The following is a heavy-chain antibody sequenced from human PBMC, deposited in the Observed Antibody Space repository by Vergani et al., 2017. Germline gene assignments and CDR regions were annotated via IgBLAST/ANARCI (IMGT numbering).Heavy chain of an antibody. CDR3: ASPSIGFGELAYYFDY. V-gene: IGHV4-30-4*01. Sequence: QVQLQESGPGLVKPSQTLSLTCTVSGGSISSGDYYWSWIRQPPGKGLEWIGYIYYSGSTYYNPSLKSRVTISVDTSKNQFSLKLSSVTAADTAVYYCASPSIGFGELAYYFDYWGQGTLVTVSS. J-gene: IGHJ4*02. CDR2: IYYSGST. D-gene: IGHD3-10*01. CDR1: GGSISSGDYY.